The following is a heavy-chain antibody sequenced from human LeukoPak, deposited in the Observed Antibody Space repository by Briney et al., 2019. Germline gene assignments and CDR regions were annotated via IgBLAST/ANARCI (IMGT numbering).Heavy chain of an antibody. V-gene: IGHV4-59*01. CDR3: AREDTAGVAFDI. CDR1: GGSISSYY. Sequence: SETLSLTCTVSGGSISSYYWSWIRQPPGKGLEWIGYIYYSGSTNYNPSLKSRVTISVDTSKNQFSLKLSSVTAADTAVYYCAREDTAGVAFDIWGQGTMVTVSS. J-gene: IGHJ3*02. CDR2: IYYSGST. D-gene: IGHD5-18*01.